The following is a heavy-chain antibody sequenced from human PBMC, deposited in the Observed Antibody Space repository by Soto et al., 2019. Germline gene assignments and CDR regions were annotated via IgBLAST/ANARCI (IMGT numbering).Heavy chain of an antibody. CDR1: GVTINSFA. Sequence: QVQLVQSGAEVKKPGSSVKVSCKASGVTINSFAVTWVRQAPGQGFQWLGGITPLLETTNYAQNFQGRVTITADESTTTSYMELRGLASEDTAVYYCARGYGGYFDDWGQGTLVIVSS. CDR3: ARGYGGYFDD. CDR2: ITPLLETT. D-gene: IGHD4-17*01. V-gene: IGHV1-69*01. J-gene: IGHJ4*02.